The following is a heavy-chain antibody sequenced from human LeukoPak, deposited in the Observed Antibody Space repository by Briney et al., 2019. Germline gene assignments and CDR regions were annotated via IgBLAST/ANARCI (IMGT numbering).Heavy chain of an antibody. J-gene: IGHJ4*02. D-gene: IGHD3-16*01. CDR3: ARDYKGGFDY. Sequence: GGSLRLSCAASGFTFSSYSMNWVRQAPGKGLEWVSPISSSSSYIYYADSVKGRFTISRDNAKNSPYLQMNSLRAEDTAVYYCARDYKGGFDYWGQGTLVTVSS. V-gene: IGHV3-21*01. CDR2: ISSSSSYI. CDR1: GFTFSSYS.